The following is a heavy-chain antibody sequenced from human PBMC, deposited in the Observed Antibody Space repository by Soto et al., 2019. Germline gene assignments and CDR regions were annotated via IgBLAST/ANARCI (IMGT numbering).Heavy chain of an antibody. CDR2: IVSGGTT. V-gene: IGHV3-23*01. Sequence: EVQLLESGGELVQPGGSLRLSCAASGFTFSAYTMNWVRQAPGKGLDWVSAIVSGGTTYYADSVKGRFTIFRDDSTNQLYLQMNNLRAEDTALYYCAKRHTTVATPANYFDYWGRGTLVTVSS. CDR1: GFTFSAYT. J-gene: IGHJ4*02. CDR3: AKRHTTVATPANYFDY. D-gene: IGHD1-1*01.